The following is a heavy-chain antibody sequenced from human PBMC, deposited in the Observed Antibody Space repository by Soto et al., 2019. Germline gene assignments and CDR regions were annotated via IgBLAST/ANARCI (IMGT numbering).Heavy chain of an antibody. V-gene: IGHV3-21*01. CDR1: GFAFNNYG. Sequence: LRLSCTVSGFAFNNYGINWVRQAPGKGLEWVSSISKSDYTYYSDSVKGRFTISRDNAKNSVSLQMNTLRVEDTAVYYCARADSIIIPAVSDFWGQGXLVTVSS. D-gene: IGHD2-2*01. CDR2: ISKSDYT. J-gene: IGHJ4*02. CDR3: ARADSIIIPAVSDF.